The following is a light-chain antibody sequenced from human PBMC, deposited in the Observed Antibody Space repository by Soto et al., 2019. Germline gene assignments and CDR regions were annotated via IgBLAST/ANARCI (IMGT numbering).Light chain of an antibody. CDR1: QSVSSSY. Sequence: EIVLTKSPGTLSLSPGERAPLSCRASQSVSSSYLAWYQQKPGQAPRLLIYGASSRATGIPDRFSGSVSGTGFTLTISRLEPEDFAVYYCQQYGSSPTFGGGTKVDIK. J-gene: IGKJ4*02. CDR3: QQYGSSPT. V-gene: IGKV3-20*01. CDR2: GAS.